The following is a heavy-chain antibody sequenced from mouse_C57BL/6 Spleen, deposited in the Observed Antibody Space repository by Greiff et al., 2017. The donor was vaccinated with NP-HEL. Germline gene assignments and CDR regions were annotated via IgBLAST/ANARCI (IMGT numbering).Heavy chain of an antibody. J-gene: IGHJ3*01. CDR2: ISSGSSTI. CDR3: ARPVTTVVAPFAY. Sequence: EVKLVESGGGLVKPGGSLKLSCAASGFTFSDYGMHWVRQAPEKGLEWVAYISSGSSTIYYADTVKGRFTISRDNAKNTLFLQMTSLRSEDTAMYYCARPVTTVVAPFAYWGQGTLVTVSA. V-gene: IGHV5-17*01. CDR1: GFTFSDYG. D-gene: IGHD1-1*01.